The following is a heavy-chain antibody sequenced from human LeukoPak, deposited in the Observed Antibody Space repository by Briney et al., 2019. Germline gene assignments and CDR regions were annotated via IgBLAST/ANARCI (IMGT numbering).Heavy chain of an antibody. V-gene: IGHV1-2*02. J-gene: IGHJ4*02. Sequence: ASVKVSCKASGYTFTGYYMHWVRQAPGQGLEWMGWINPNSGGTNYAQKFQGRVTMTRDTSISTAYMELNRLRSDDTAVYYCAKETGYYDSSGYGYLGPYCDYWGQGTLVTVSS. D-gene: IGHD3-22*01. CDR1: GYTFTGYY. CDR3: AKETGYYDSSGYGYLGPYCDY. CDR2: INPNSGGT.